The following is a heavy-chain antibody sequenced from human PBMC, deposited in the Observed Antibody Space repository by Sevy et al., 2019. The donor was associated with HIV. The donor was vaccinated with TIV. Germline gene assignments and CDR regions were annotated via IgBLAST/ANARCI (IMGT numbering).Heavy chain of an antibody. V-gene: IGHV1-24*01. CDR2: FGPEDDET. CDR3: ATTKDYYESSGYPFDY. J-gene: IGHJ4*02. D-gene: IGHD3-22*01. Sequence: ASVKVSCKVSGYTLTEFSMHWVRQAPGKGLEWMATFGPEDDETIYAQKFQGRVTMAEDTSTDTVYMELSSLRSEDTAVYYCATTKDYYESSGYPFDYWGQGTLVTVSS. CDR1: GYTLTEFS.